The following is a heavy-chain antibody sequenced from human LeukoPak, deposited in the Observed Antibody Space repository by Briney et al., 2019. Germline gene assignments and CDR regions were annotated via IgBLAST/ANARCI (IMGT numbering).Heavy chain of an antibody. CDR3: ARDLDGSGSYFH. CDR2: IYYSGST. V-gene: IGHV4-39*07. J-gene: IGHJ4*02. Sequence: SETLSLTCTVSGGSISSSSYYWGWIRQPPGKGLEWIGSIYYSGSTYYNPSLKSRVTISVDTSKNQFSLKLSSVTAADTAVYYCARDLDGSGSYFHWGQGTLVTVSS. D-gene: IGHD3-10*01. CDR1: GGSISSSSYY.